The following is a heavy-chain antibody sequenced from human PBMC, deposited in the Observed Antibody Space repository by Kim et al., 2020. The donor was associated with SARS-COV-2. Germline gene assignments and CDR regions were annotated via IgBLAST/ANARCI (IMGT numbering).Heavy chain of an antibody. CDR3: ARDARYFDWLYCMDV. D-gene: IGHD3-9*01. V-gene: IGHV3-21*01. CDR1: GFTFSSYS. Sequence: GGSLRLSCAASGFTFSSYSMNWVRQAPGKGLEWVSSISSSSSYIYYADSVKGRFTISRDNAKNSLYLQMNSLRAEDTAVYYCARDARYFDWLYCMDVWGQGTTVTVSS. J-gene: IGHJ6*02. CDR2: ISSSSSYI.